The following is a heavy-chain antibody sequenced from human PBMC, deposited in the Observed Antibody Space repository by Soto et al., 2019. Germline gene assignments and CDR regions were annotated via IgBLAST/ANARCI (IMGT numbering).Heavy chain of an antibody. J-gene: IGHJ4*02. V-gene: IGHV4-34*01. CDR3: ARVGSYYDSSGYYNYFDY. CDR2: INHSGST. D-gene: IGHD3-22*01. Sequence: SETLSLTCAVYGGSFSGYYCSWIRQPPGKGLEWIGEINHSGSTNYNPSLKSRVTISVDTSKNQFSLKLSSVTAADTAVYYCARVGSYYDSSGYYNYFDYWGQGTLVTVSS. CDR1: GGSFSGYY.